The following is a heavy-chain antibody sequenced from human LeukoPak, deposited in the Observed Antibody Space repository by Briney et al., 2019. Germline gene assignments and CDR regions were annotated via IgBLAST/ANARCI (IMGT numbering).Heavy chain of an antibody. V-gene: IGHV3-48*01. J-gene: IGHJ4*02. D-gene: IGHD3-16*01. CDR1: GFTFSSYS. CDR3: TRDGGWRDDY. Sequence: GGSLRLSCAASGFTFSSYSMNWVRQAPGKGLEWVSYVSSDSTTIQYADSVKGRFTISRDYAKNSLNLQMNSLRAEDTALYYCTRDGGWRDDYWGEGTLVTVSS. CDR2: VSSDSTTI.